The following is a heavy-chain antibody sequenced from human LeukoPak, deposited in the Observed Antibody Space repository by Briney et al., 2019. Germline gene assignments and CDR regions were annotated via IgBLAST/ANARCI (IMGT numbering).Heavy chain of an antibody. CDR3: ARGREVVEVAATIGYYYYYGMDV. CDR2: INHSGST. V-gene: IGHV4-34*01. J-gene: IGHJ6*04. D-gene: IGHD2-15*01. Sequence: PSETLSLTCAVYGGSFSGYCWSWIRQPPGKGLEWIGEINHSGSTNYNPSLKSRVTISVDTSKNQFSLKLSSVTAADTAVYYCARGREVVEVAATIGYYYYYGMDVWGKGTTVTVSS. CDR1: GGSFSGYC.